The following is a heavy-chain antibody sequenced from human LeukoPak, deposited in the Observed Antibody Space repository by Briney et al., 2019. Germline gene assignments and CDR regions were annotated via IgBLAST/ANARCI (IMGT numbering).Heavy chain of an antibody. CDR1: GGTFSSYG. Sequence: ASVKLSCTASGGTFSSYGISWVRQAPGQGLEWMGTIIPIFATANYAQKFQGRVTITTDESTSTAYMELSSLRSEDTAVYYCAKTITYYYDNSAYPSFDYWGQGTLVTVSS. CDR2: IIPIFATA. J-gene: IGHJ4*02. CDR3: AKTITYYYDNSAYPSFDY. D-gene: IGHD3-22*01. V-gene: IGHV1-69*05.